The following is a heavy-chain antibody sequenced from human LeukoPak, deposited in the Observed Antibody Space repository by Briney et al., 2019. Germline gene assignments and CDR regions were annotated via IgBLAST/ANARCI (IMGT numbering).Heavy chain of an antibody. Sequence: GGSLRLSCAASGFTFSNYAMHWVRQAPGKGLVWVSRINSDGSSTSYADSVKGRFTISRDNAKNTLYLQMNSLRAEDTAVYYCASRDYGDYGDYFDYWGQGTLVTVSS. D-gene: IGHD4-17*01. V-gene: IGHV3-74*01. CDR3: ASRDYGDYGDYFDY. CDR2: INSDGSST. J-gene: IGHJ4*02. CDR1: GFTFSNYA.